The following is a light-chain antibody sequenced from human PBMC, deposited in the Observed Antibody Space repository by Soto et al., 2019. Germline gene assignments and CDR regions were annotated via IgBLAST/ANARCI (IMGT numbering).Light chain of an antibody. CDR2: AAS. Sequence: AIQMTQSPSSLSASVGDRVTITCRASQGIRNDLGWYQQKPGKAPKLLIYAASSLQSGVPSRFSGSGSGTDFTLTISSLQSEDFATYYCQQYGSYSEAFGQGTKVDIK. V-gene: IGKV1-6*01. J-gene: IGKJ1*01. CDR3: QQYGSYSEA. CDR1: QGIRND.